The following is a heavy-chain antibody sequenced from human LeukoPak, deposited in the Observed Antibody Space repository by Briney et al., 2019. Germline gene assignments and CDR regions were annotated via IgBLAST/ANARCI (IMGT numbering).Heavy chain of an antibody. CDR3: ARESGGGGSSSY. J-gene: IGHJ4*02. D-gene: IGHD3-16*01. Sequence: SETLSLTCTVSGGSISSYYWSWIRQPPGKGLEWIGYISDSGSTNYNSPLESRITISVDTSKNQFSLKLSSVTAADTAVYYCARESGGGGSSSYWGQGTLITVSS. CDR2: ISDSGST. V-gene: IGHV4-59*12. CDR1: GGSISSYY.